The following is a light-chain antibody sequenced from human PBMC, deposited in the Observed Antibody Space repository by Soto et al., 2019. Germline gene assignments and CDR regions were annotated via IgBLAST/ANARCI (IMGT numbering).Light chain of an antibody. V-gene: IGKV3D-15*01. CDR3: QQYNNWPPIT. Sequence: EIVMTQSPATLSVSPGGRATLSCRASQSISDTLAWYQQKPGQAPRLLIYGASNRATGIPDRFSGSGSGTEFTLTISSLQSEDFAVYYCQQYNNWPPITFGQGTRLEIK. J-gene: IGKJ5*01. CDR1: QSISDT. CDR2: GAS.